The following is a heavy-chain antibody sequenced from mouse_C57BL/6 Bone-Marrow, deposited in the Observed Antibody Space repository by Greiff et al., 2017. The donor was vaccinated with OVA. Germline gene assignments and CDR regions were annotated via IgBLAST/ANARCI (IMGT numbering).Heavy chain of an antibody. D-gene: IGHD3-3*01. CDR1: GYTFTSYG. CDR3: AREERAYFDY. Sequence: LVESGAELARPGASVKLSCKASGYTFTSYGISWVKQRTGQGLEWIGEIYPRSGNTYYNEKFKGKATLTADKSSSTAYMELRSLTSEDSAVYFCAREERAYFDYWGQGTTLTVSS. CDR2: IYPRSGNT. J-gene: IGHJ2*01. V-gene: IGHV1-81*01.